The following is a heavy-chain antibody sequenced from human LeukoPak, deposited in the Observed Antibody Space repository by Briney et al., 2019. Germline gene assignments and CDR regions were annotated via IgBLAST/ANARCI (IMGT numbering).Heavy chain of an antibody. V-gene: IGHV3-30*18. Sequence: GGSLRLSCAASGFTFSSYGMHWVRQAPGKGLEWVAVISYDGSNKYYADSVKGRFTISRDNSKNTLYLQMNSLRAEDTAVYYCAKAWNDHGDYGNYWGQGTLVTVSS. D-gene: IGHD4-17*01. CDR1: GFTFSSYG. J-gene: IGHJ4*02. CDR3: AKAWNDHGDYGNY. CDR2: ISYDGSNK.